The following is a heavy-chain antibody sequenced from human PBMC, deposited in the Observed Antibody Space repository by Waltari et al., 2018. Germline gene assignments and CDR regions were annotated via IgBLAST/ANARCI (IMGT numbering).Heavy chain of an antibody. CDR1: GFTFSSYA. D-gene: IGHD4-17*01. CDR3: ARAREDYGDYVRRPSYYFDY. J-gene: IGHJ4*02. V-gene: IGHV3-30*04. CDR2: ISYDVSNK. Sequence: QVQLVESGGGVVQPGRSLRLSCAASGFTFSSYAMHWVRQAPGKGLEWVAVISYDVSNKYYADSVKGRFTISRDNSKNTLYLQMNSRRAEDTAVYYCARAREDYGDYVRRPSYYFDYWGQGTLVTVSS.